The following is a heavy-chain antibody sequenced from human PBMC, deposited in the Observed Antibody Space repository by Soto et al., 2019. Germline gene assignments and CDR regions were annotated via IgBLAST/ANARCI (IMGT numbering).Heavy chain of an antibody. V-gene: IGHV1-18*01. CDR2: ISAYNGNT. J-gene: IGHJ4*02. CDR1: GYTFTSYG. D-gene: IGHD1-26*01. CDR3: ARDLRYSEWELNTIGGFDY. Sequence: GASVKVSCKASGYTFTSYGISWVRQAPGQGLEWMGWISAYNGNTNYAQKLQGRVTMTTDTSTSTAYMELRSLRSDDTAVYYCARDLRYSEWELNTIGGFDYWGQGTLVTVSS.